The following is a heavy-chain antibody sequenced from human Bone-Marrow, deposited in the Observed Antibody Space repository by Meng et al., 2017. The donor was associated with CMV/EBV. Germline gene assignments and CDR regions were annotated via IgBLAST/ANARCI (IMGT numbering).Heavy chain of an antibody. J-gene: IGHJ6*02. CDR2: ISYDGSNK. V-gene: IGHV3-30*04. Sequence: GGALRLSCAASGFTFSSYSMHWVRQAPGKGREWVAVISYDGSNKYYADSVKGRFTISRDNSKNTLSLQMNILRAEDTAVYYCAREGLYDFWSGYSMDYYYGMDVWGQGTTVTVSS. CDR1: GFTFSSYS. CDR3: AREGLYDFWSGYSMDYYYGMDV. D-gene: IGHD3-3*01.